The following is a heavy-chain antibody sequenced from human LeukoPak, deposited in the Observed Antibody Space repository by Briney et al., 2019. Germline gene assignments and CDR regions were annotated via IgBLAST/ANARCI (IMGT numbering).Heavy chain of an antibody. CDR3: ASTLDYYYDSSGYYYYYYYMDV. CDR1: GYTLSNYY. D-gene: IGHD3-22*01. J-gene: IGHJ6*03. Sequence: ASVRVSCKAYGYTLSNYYMHWVRQAPGQGLEWMGWINPNSGGTNYAQKFQGRVTMTRDTSISTAYMELSRLRSDDTAVYYCASTLDYYYDSSGYYYYYYYMDVWGKGTTVTVSS. V-gene: IGHV1-2*02. CDR2: INPNSGGT.